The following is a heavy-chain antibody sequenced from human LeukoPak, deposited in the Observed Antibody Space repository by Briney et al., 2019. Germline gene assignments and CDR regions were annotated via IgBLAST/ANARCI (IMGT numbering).Heavy chain of an antibody. V-gene: IGHV3-33*07. CDR3: ARVLGDYDFWSGYSYPDY. D-gene: IGHD3-3*01. CDR2: IGSDANLE. J-gene: IGHJ4*02. Sequence: GGSLRLSCAASGFSFSKFGMYWVRQSPGKGLEWVAYIGSDANLEYYADSVKGRFTISRDNAKNSLYLQMNSLRAEDTAVYYCARVLGDYDFWSGYSYPDYWGQGTLVSVSS. CDR1: GFSFSKFG.